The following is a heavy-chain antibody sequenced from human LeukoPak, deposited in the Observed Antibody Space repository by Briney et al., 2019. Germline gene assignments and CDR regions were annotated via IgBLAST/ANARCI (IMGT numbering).Heavy chain of an antibody. CDR3: ARDPNPRDGGY. CDR1: GLTFSTYA. CDR2: ISYDGSNK. D-gene: IGHD5-24*01. V-gene: IGHV3-30-3*01. Sequence: PGGSLRLSCAASGLTFSTYAMHWVRQAPGKGLEWVAVISYDGSNKYYADSVKGRFTISRDNSKNTLYLQMNSLRAEDTAVYYCARDPNPRDGGYWGQGTLVTVSS. J-gene: IGHJ4*02.